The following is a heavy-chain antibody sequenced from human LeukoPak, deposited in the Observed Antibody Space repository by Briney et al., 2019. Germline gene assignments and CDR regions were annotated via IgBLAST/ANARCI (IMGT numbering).Heavy chain of an antibody. CDR1: GGSISSYD. CDR3: ARDITIFGAYYYYYYMDV. CDR2: IYYSGST. D-gene: IGHD3-3*01. Sequence: SETLSLTCTVSGGSISSYDWSWIRQPPGKGLEWIGYIYYSGSTNYNPSLKSRVTISVDTSKNQFSLKLSSVTAADTAVYYCARDITIFGAYYYYYYMDVWGKGTTVTVSS. J-gene: IGHJ6*03. V-gene: IGHV4-59*01.